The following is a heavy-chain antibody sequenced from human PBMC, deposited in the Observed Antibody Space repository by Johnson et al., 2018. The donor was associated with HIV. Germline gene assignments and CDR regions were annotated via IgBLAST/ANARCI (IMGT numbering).Heavy chain of an antibody. D-gene: IGHD3-22*01. V-gene: IGHV3-30-3*01. CDR2: ISYDGINK. CDR3: GRDYDYDNSDQSGIDVFDV. CDR1: GFTFSTFA. J-gene: IGHJ3*01. Sequence: QVQLVESGGCVVHPGRSLILSCAASGFTFSTFAIHWVRQAPGKGLDCVAVISYDGINKYYADSVKGRFTISRDNSENTAYLQMNGLTVEDTAMYYCGRDYDYDNSDQSGIDVFDVWGQGTKVTVSS.